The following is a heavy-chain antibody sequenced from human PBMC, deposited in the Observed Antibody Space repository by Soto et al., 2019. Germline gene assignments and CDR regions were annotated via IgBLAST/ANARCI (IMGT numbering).Heavy chain of an antibody. V-gene: IGHV1-18*01. CDR3: ASGLGYCSSTSCYNFEGYYYGMDV. CDR1: GYTFTSYG. Sequence: EASVKVSCKASGYTFTSYGISWVRQAPGQGLEWMGWISAYNGNTNYAQKLQGRVTMTTDTSTSTAYMELRSLRSDDTAVYYCASGLGYCSSTSCYNFEGYYYGMDVWGQGTTVTVSS. D-gene: IGHD2-2*02. J-gene: IGHJ6*02. CDR2: ISAYNGNT.